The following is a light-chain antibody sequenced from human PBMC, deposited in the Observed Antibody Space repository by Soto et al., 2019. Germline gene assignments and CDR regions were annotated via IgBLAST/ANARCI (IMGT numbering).Light chain of an antibody. J-gene: IGKJ3*01. V-gene: IGKV1-33*01. Sequence: DIQMTQSPPSLSASVGDRVTITCRASQYISNHLNWYQQKPGKAPKVLIYESSNLEAGVPSRFSGSGSGTEFTFTISSLQPEDIATYYCQQYDNLPLTFGPGTKVDIK. CDR1: QYISNH. CDR3: QQYDNLPLT. CDR2: ESS.